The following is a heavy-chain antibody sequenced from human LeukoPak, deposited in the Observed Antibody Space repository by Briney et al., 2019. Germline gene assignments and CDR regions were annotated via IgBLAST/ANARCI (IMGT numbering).Heavy chain of an antibody. CDR1: GYTFTGYY. J-gene: IGHJ3*02. CDR3: ASAYYDYVWGSYRHGAFDI. D-gene: IGHD3-16*02. Sequence: ASVKVPCKASGYTFTGYYMHWVRQAPGQGLEWMGWINPNSGGTNYAQKFQGRVTMTRDTSISTAYMELSRLRSDDTAVYYCASAYYDYVWGSYRHGAFDIWGQGTMVTVSS. CDR2: INPNSGGT. V-gene: IGHV1-2*02.